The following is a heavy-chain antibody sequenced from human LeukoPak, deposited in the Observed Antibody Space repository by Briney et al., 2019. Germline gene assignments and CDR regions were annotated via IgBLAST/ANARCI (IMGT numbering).Heavy chain of an antibody. J-gene: IGHJ4*02. Sequence: VASVKVSCKASGYTFTSYGISWVRQAPGQGLEWMGWISAYNGNTNYAQKLQGRVTMTTDTSTSTAYMELRSLRSDDTAVYYCARDWYAYGDSEIWMLHYWGQGTLVTVSS. D-gene: IGHD4-17*01. CDR1: GYTFTSYG. CDR3: ARDWYAYGDSEIWMLHY. CDR2: ISAYNGNT. V-gene: IGHV1-18*01.